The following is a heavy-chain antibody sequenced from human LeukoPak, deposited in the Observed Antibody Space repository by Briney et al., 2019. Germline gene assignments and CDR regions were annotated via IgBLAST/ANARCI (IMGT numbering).Heavy chain of an antibody. Sequence: GGSLRLSCAAPGFTFNSYAMHWVRQAPGKGLEWVAVISYDGSNKYYADSVKGRFTISRDNSKNTLYLQMNSLRAEDTAVYYCASESIAVADFDYWGQGTLVTVSS. V-gene: IGHV3-30*04. CDR3: ASESIAVADFDY. D-gene: IGHD6-19*01. CDR2: ISYDGSNK. CDR1: GFTFNSYA. J-gene: IGHJ4*02.